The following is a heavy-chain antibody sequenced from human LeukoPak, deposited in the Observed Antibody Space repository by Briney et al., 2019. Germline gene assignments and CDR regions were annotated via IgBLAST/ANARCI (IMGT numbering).Heavy chain of an antibody. Sequence: SETLFLTCTVSGGSISGHYWTWIRQSPGKGLEWIGQIHYSGRPDYNPSLKSRVTISVDTSKNQLSLKVTSVTGADTAVYYCARFGVDYDMDVWGQGTTVTVSS. V-gene: IGHV4-59*11. D-gene: IGHD3-16*01. CDR3: ARFGVDYDMDV. CDR1: GGSISGHY. J-gene: IGHJ6*02. CDR2: IHYSGRP.